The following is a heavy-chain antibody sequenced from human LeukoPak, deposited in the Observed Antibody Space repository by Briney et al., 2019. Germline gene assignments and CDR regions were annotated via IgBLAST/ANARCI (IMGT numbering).Heavy chain of an antibody. CDR3: ARTYKPYNSSGYYY. CDR1: RFTFSSYD. Sequence: GGSLRLSCAASRFTFSSYDMHWVRQATGKGLEWVSAIGTAGDTYYPGSVKGRFTISRENAKNSLYLQMNSLRAGDTAVYYCARTYKPYNSSGYYYWGQGTLVTVSS. D-gene: IGHD3-22*01. CDR2: IGTAGDT. J-gene: IGHJ4*02. V-gene: IGHV3-13*01.